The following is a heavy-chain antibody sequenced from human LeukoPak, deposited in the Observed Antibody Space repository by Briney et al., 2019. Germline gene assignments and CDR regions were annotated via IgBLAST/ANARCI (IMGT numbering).Heavy chain of an antibody. Sequence: GGSLRLSCAASGFSFGSYAMSWVRQTPGKGLEWVSAISTGGGTTSYADSVKGRFTISRDNSKNTLYLQMNSLRAEDTAVYYCARDRGSSWYPPSYAFDIWGQGTMVTVSS. J-gene: IGHJ3*02. V-gene: IGHV3-23*01. D-gene: IGHD6-13*01. CDR1: GFSFGSYA. CDR3: ARDRGSSWYPPSYAFDI. CDR2: ISTGGGTT.